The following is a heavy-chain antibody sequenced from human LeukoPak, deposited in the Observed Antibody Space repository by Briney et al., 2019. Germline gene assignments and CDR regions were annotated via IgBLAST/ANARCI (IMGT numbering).Heavy chain of an antibody. J-gene: IGHJ6*02. CDR1: DGSISSGGYS. CDR3: ARDYYGMDV. V-gene: IGHV4-30-2*01. Sequence: SETLSLTCAVSDGSISSGGYSWSWIRQPPGKGLEWIGYIYHSGSTYYNPSLKSRVTISVDRSKNQFSLKLSSVTAADTAVYYCARDYYGMDVWGQGTTVTVSS. CDR2: IYHSGST.